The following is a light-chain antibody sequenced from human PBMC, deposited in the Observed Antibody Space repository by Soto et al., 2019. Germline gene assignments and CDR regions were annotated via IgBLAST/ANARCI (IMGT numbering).Light chain of an antibody. CDR2: EVT. V-gene: IGLV2-23*02. CDR1: SSDVGTYNL. J-gene: IGLJ1*01. Sequence: QSALAQPASVSGSPEQSITISCTGTSSDVGTYNLVSWYQQHPGKAPKLIIYEVTERPSGFSNRFSGSKFGNTASLTISGLLPEDEADYYCCSYGGSSTFPYVFGTGTKV. CDR3: CSYGGSSTFPYV.